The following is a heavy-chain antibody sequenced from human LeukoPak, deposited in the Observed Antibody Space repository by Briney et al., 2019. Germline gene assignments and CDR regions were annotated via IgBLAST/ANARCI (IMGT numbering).Heavy chain of an antibody. D-gene: IGHD3-22*01. J-gene: IGHJ4*02. Sequence: GGSLRLSCAASGFTFSSYAMSWVRQAPGKGLEWVTVISGSGGTTYYADSVKGRFTISRDNSKNTLYLQMNSLRAEDTAVYYCAKDRASYYYDSSGPVWGQGTLVTVSS. V-gene: IGHV3-23*01. CDR2: ISGSGGTT. CDR3: AKDRASYYYDSSGPV. CDR1: GFTFSSYA.